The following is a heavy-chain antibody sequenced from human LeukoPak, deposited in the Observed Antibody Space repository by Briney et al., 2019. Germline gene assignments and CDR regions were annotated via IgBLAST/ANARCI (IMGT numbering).Heavy chain of an antibody. CDR1: GGSFSGYY. J-gene: IGHJ6*03. CDR2: INHSGST. D-gene: IGHD3-22*01. CDR3: ARTSYYDSPDMDV. Sequence: SETLSLTCAVYGGSFSGYYWSWIRQPPGKGLEWIGEINHSGSTNYNPSLKSRVTISVDTSKNQFSLKLSSVTAADTAVYYCARTSYYDSPDMDVWGKGTTVTVSS. V-gene: IGHV4-34*01.